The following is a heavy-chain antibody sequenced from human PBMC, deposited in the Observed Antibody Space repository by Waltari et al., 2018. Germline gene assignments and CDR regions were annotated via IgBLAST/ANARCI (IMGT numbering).Heavy chain of an antibody. V-gene: IGHV4-59*01. CDR1: GGSISSYY. CDR2: IYYSGST. J-gene: IGHJ6*02. D-gene: IGHD2-15*01. CDR3: ARGGGNAYYYYGMDV. Sequence: QVQLQESGPGLVKPSETLSLTCTVSGGSISSYYWSWIRQPPGKGLEWIGYIYYSGSTNYNPSLKSRVTISVDTSKNQFSLKLSSVTAADTAVYYCARGGGNAYYYYGMDVWGQGTTVTVSS.